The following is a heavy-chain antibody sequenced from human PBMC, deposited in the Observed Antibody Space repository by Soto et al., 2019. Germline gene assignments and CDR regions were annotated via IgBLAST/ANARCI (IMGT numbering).Heavy chain of an antibody. CDR3: ARQNDQYWGGFNRFGP. J-gene: IGHJ5*02. Sequence: QVQLVQSGAEVKKPGASVKVSCKASGYTFTSHKINWVRQATGQGLEWMGWMDPDSGKTAYVQKFQGQVTITRNTSIGQAYKELNRLGSEDTGMYYRARQNDQYWGGFNRFGPWGQGTLVNVSS. V-gene: IGHV1-8*01. CDR2: MDPDSGKT. CDR1: GYTFTSHK. D-gene: IGHD2-21*01.